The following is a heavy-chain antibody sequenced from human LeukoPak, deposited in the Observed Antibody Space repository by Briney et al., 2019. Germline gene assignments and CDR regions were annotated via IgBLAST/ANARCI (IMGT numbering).Heavy chain of an antibody. Sequence: PSETLSLTCTVSGGSISSSNYYWGWIRQPPGQGLEWIGTIYYSGSTFYNPSLKSRVTISVDTSKNQFSLKLSSVTAADTAVYYCARVGIAAREEDYWGQGTLVTVSS. V-gene: IGHV4-39*07. CDR1: GGSISSSNYY. CDR2: IYYSGST. CDR3: ARVGIAAREEDY. J-gene: IGHJ4*02. D-gene: IGHD6-6*01.